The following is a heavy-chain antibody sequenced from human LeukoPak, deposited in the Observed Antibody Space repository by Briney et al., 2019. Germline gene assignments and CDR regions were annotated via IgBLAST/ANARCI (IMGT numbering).Heavy chain of an antibody. CDR1: GFTFSSYW. J-gene: IGHJ4*02. CDR3: ARDGLAAITFDY. V-gene: IGHV3-74*01. CDR2: INSDGSST. D-gene: IGHD5-24*01. Sequence: GGSLRLSCVASGFTFSSYWMHWVRQAPWGGLVWVSHINSDGSSTTYADSVKGRFTISRDNAKNTLYLQMNSLRAEDTAVYYCARDGLAAITFDYWGQGILVTVSS.